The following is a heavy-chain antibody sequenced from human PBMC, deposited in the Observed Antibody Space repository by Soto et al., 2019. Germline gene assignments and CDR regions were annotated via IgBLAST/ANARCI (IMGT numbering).Heavy chain of an antibody. Sequence: GGSLRLSCAASRFTFSSYWMSWVRQAPGKGLEWVANIKQDGSEKYYVDSVKGRFTISRDNAKNSLYLQMNSLRAEDTAVYYCAREITDIVVVPAAIINYYYYGMDVWGQGTTVTVSS. D-gene: IGHD2-2*02. V-gene: IGHV3-7*03. CDR1: RFTFSSYW. J-gene: IGHJ6*02. CDR3: AREITDIVVVPAAIINYYYYGMDV. CDR2: IKQDGSEK.